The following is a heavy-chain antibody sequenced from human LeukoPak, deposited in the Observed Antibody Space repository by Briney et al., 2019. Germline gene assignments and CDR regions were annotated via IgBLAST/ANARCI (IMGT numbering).Heavy chain of an antibody. D-gene: IGHD6-13*01. CDR1: GGSIGSNNYY. J-gene: IGHJ4*02. CDR3: ARLVWDWRGSSWYYYKRSFDY. CDR2: IYYSGYT. Sequence: SETLSLTCTVSGGSIGSNNYYWGWIRQPPGKGLEWIGSIYYSGYTYYNPSLKSRVTISVDTSKNQFSLKLSSVTAADTAVYYCARLVWDWRGSSWYYYKRSFDYWGQGTLVTVSS. V-gene: IGHV4-39*07.